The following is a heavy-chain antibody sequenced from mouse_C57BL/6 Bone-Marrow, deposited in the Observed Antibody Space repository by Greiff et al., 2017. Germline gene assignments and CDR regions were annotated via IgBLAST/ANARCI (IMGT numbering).Heavy chain of an antibody. Sequence: VQLQQSGAELVRPGASVTLSCKASGYTFTDYEMHWVKQTPVHGLEWIGAIDPETGGTAYNQKFKGKAILTADKSSSTAYMELRSLTSEDSAVYYCTRRDYYGSREYFDYWGQGTTLTVSS. CDR1: GYTFTDYE. J-gene: IGHJ2*01. CDR3: TRRDYYGSREYFDY. D-gene: IGHD1-1*01. V-gene: IGHV1-15*01. CDR2: IDPETGGT.